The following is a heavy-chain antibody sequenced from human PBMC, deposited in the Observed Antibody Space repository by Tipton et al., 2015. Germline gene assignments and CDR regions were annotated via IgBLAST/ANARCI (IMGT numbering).Heavy chain of an antibody. CDR1: GFSFSNAW. CDR2: IKSKTYGGTI. V-gene: IGHV3-15*07. D-gene: IGHD4-23*01. CDR3: TTDPSPPGSGGNSDY. J-gene: IGHJ4*02. Sequence: SLRLFCAASGFSFSNAWMNWVRQAPGKGLEWVGRIKSKTYGGTIDYAAPVKGRFTISTDDSKNTLYLQMNSLKAEDTAVYYCTTDPSPPGSGGNSDYWGQGTLVTVSS.